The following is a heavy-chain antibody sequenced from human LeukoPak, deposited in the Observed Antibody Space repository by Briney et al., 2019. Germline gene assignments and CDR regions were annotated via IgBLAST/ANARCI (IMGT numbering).Heavy chain of an antibody. CDR1: GGSFSGYY. Sequence: PSETLSLTCAVYGGSFSGYYWSWIRQPPGKGLEWIGEINHSGGTNYNPSLKSRVTISVDTSKNQFSLKLSSVTAADTAVYYCARGPRGYSYGYSYWGQGTLATVSS. D-gene: IGHD5-18*01. V-gene: IGHV4-34*01. CDR3: ARGPRGYSYGYSY. CDR2: INHSGGT. J-gene: IGHJ4*02.